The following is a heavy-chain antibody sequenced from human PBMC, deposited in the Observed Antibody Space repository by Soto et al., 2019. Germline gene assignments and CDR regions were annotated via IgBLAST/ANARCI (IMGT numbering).Heavy chain of an antibody. D-gene: IGHD2-2*01. CDR3: ARGIVVVPAARTNNWFDP. Sequence: PSETLSLTCTVSGGSISSGGYYWSWIRQHPGKGLEWIGYIYYSGSTYYNPSLKSRVTISVDTSNNQFSLKLSSVTAADTAVYYCARGIVVVPAARTNNWFDPWGQGTLVTVSS. V-gene: IGHV4-31*03. CDR2: IYYSGST. CDR1: GGSISSGGYY. J-gene: IGHJ5*02.